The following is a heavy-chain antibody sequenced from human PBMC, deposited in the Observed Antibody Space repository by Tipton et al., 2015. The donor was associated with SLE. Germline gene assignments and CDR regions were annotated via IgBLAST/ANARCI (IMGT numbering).Heavy chain of an antibody. J-gene: IGHJ4*02. CDR3: VRFYQGMD. D-gene: IGHD2-2*01. CDR1: GGSFSGYY. CDR2: INHSGSS. V-gene: IGHV4-34*01. Sequence: TLSLTCAVSGGSFSGYYWSWIRQPPGKGLEWIGEINHSGSSYYNPSLESRVTISVDSSKNQFSLKLTSVTAADTAVYYCVRFYQGMDWGQGTLVTVSS.